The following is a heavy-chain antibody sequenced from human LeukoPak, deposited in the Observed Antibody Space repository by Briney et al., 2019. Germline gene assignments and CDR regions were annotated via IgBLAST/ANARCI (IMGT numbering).Heavy chain of an antibody. CDR2: ISSSSSYI. CDR1: GFTFSSYS. J-gene: IGHJ4*02. D-gene: IGHD5-24*01. CDR3: ARDRDGDFDY. Sequence: GGSLRLSCAASGFTFSSYSMNWVRQAPGKGLEWVSSISSSSSYIYYADSVKGRFTISRDNAKNSLYLQMNSLRAEDAAVYYCARDRDGDFDYWGQGTLVTVSS. V-gene: IGHV3-21*01.